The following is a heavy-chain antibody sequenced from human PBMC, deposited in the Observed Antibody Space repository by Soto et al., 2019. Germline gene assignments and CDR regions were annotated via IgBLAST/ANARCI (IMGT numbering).Heavy chain of an antibody. CDR1: GDSISSGGYY. V-gene: IGHV4-31*03. CDR2: IYYSGST. CDR3: ASHSPLGPFQH. Sequence: QVQLQESGPGLVKPSQTLSLTCTVSGDSISSGGYYWSWIRQHPGKGLEWIGYIYYSGSTYYNPSLRSRVTISIDTSKNQFSLKLSSVTAADTAVYYCASHSPLGPFQHWGQGTLVTVSS. D-gene: IGHD2-15*01. J-gene: IGHJ1*01.